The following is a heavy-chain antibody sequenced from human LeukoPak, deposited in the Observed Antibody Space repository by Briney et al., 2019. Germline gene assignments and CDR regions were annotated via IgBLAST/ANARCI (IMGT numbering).Heavy chain of an antibody. CDR1: GYSFINYG. CDR3: ARESRSSGEDY. D-gene: IGHD6-19*01. J-gene: IGHJ4*02. Sequence: ASVKVSCKASGYSFINYGISWVRQAPGQGPEWMRWISTYSDDSRYAQKFQGRVTMTTDASTRTAYMELRSLRSDDTAVYYCARESRSSGEDYWGQGTLVTVSS. V-gene: IGHV1-18*01. CDR2: ISTYSDDS.